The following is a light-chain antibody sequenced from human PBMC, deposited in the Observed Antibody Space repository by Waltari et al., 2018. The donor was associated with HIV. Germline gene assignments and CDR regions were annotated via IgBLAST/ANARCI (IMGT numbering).Light chain of an antibody. V-gene: IGKV2-28*01. CDR2: LGS. CDR1: QSLLHSNGYNY. Sequence: IVMTQSPLSLPVTPGEPASIPCRSSQSLLHSNGYNYLDWYLQKPGQSPQLLIYLGSNRASGVPDRFSGSGSGTDFTLKISRVEAEDVGVYYCMQALQTLGTFGQGTKLEIK. J-gene: IGKJ2*02. CDR3: MQALQTLGT.